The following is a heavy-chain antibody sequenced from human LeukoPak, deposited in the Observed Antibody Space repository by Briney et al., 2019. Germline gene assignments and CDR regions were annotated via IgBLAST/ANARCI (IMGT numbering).Heavy chain of an antibody. V-gene: IGHV4-61*02. CDR3: ARAGYHYYYYYMDV. D-gene: IGHD3-9*01. J-gene: IGHJ6*03. Sequence: PSETLSLTCTVSGGSISSGSYYWSWIRQPAGKGLEWIGRIYTSGSTNYNPSLKSRVTISVDTSKNQFSLKLSSVTAADTAVYYCARAGYHYYYYYMDVWGKGTTVTVSS. CDR2: IYTSGST. CDR1: GGSISSGSYY.